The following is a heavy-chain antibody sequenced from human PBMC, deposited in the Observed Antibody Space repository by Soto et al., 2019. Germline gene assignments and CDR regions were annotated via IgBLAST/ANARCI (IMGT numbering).Heavy chain of an antibody. V-gene: IGHV1-69*06. Sequence: QVQLVQSGAEVQKPGSSVKVSCEASGGTFSSYAFNWVRQAPGQGLQWMGGIIPVSATTNYAQKFQGRVTITADKFTSTAYMEPSSLRSEDTAVYFCAIGYTTGWYTSFDFWGQGTLVTVSS. CDR2: IIPVSATT. J-gene: IGHJ4*02. CDR1: GGTFSSYA. CDR3: AIGYTTGWYTSFDF. D-gene: IGHD6-19*01.